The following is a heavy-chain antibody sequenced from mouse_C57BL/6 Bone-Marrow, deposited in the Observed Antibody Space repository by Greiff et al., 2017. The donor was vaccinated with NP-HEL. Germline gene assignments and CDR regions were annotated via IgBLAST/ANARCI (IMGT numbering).Heavy chain of an antibody. J-gene: IGHJ2*01. Sequence: EVKLQESGPGLVKPSQSLSLSCSVTGYSITSGYYWNWIRQFPGNKLECMGYISYDGSNNYNPSLKNRISITRATSKNQFFLKLKSVTTEDTATDYGAREGDYGSSYHYFDDWGKGTTLTVSS. V-gene: IGHV3-6*01. D-gene: IGHD1-1*01. CDR2: ISYDGSN. CDR3: AREGDYGSSYHYFDD. CDR1: GYSITSGYY.